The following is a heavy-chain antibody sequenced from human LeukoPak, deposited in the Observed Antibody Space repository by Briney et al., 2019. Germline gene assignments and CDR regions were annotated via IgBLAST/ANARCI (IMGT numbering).Heavy chain of an antibody. CDR3: ARLPRVNKLRYFDY. J-gene: IGHJ4*02. CDR1: GGSISSSSYY. CDR2: IYYSGST. Sequence: SETLSLTCTVSGGSISSSSYYWGWIRQPPGKGREWIGSIYYSGSTYYNPSLKSRVTISVDTSKNQFALKLSCVTAADTAVYYCARLPRVNKLRYFDYWGQGTLVTVSS. V-gene: IGHV4-39*01. D-gene: IGHD4-17*01.